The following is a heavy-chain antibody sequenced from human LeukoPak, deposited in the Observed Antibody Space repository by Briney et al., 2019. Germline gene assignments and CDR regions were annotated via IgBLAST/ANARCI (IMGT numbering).Heavy chain of an antibody. D-gene: IGHD5-12*01. Sequence: ASVKVSCKASGYTFTGYYMHWVRQAPGQGLEWMGWLNPNSGAADYAQKFQGRDTMTRDTSISTAYMEVSRLIFDDTAVYYCARYGGSVANFDYWGQGTLVTVSS. CDR3: ARYGGSVANFDY. V-gene: IGHV1-2*02. J-gene: IGHJ4*02. CDR2: LNPNSGAA. CDR1: GYTFTGYY.